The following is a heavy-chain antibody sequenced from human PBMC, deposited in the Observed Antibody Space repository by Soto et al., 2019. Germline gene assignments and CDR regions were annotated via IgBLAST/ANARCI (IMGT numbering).Heavy chain of an antibody. D-gene: IGHD1-1*01. CDR1: GYTFSNYD. V-gene: IGHV1-8*01. Sequence: QVQLVQSGAEVKKPGASVKVSCKASGYTFSNYDINWVLQATGQGLEWMGWMNLDSGNTGYAQKFQGRVTMTRNNSLRTAYMELSSLTSEDTAVYYCARGRDDAWGQGTRVTVSS. J-gene: IGHJ3*01. CDR3: ARGRDDA. CDR2: MNLDSGNT.